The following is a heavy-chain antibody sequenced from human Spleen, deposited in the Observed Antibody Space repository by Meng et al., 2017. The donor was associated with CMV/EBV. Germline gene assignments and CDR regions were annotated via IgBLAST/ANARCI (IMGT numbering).Heavy chain of an antibody. D-gene: IGHD2-2*01. CDR2: ISAYNGNT. V-gene: IGHV1-18*01. Sequence: ASVKVSCKASGHTFNSYGISWVRQAPGQGLEWMGWISAYNGNTNYAQKLQGRVTMTTDTSTNTAYMELRSLRSDDTAVYYCARDSAKIVIVAAATPDAFDIWGLGTTVTVSS. CDR3: ARDSAKIVIVAAATPDAFDI. J-gene: IGHJ3*02. CDR1: GHTFNSYG.